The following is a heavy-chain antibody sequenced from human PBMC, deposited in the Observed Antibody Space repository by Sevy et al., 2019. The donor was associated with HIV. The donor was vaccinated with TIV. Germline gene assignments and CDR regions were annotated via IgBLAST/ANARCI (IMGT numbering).Heavy chain of an antibody. J-gene: IGHJ4*02. CDR2: ISGSGGSGDKT. Sequence: GGSLRLSCAASGFTFSNYAMNWVRQAPGKGLEWVSGISGSGGSGDKTNYADSVKGRFTISRDDSKNSLYLQLNSLRAEDTAVYYCASPLPFYYGSGSEEFDYWGRGTLVTVSS. D-gene: IGHD3-10*01. CDR3: ASPLPFYYGSGSEEFDY. CDR1: GFTFSNYA. V-gene: IGHV3-23*01.